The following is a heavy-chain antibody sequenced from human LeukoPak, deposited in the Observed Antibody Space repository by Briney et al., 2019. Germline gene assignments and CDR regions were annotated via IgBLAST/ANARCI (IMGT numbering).Heavy chain of an antibody. CDR1: GGPISSYY. V-gene: IGHV4-4*07. D-gene: IGHD6-13*01. J-gene: IGHJ4*02. CDR2: IHNSGST. CDR3: ARSAFLVTAPGLYYFDY. Sequence: TSETLSLTCTVSGGPISSYYWSWIRQPAGKGPEWNGRIHNSGSTNYNPSLKGRAPMSVAPSRNQLSLHLSSVTVADTAVYYCARSAFLVTAPGLYYFDYWGQGTLVAVSS.